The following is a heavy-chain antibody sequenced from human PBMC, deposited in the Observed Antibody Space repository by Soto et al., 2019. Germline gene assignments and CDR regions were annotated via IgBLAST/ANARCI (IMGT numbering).Heavy chain of an antibody. CDR2: IWYDGSNK. J-gene: IGHJ5*02. V-gene: IGHV3-33*01. D-gene: IGHD2-21*02. Sequence: QVQLVESGGGVVQPGRSLRLSCAASGFTFSSYGMHWVRQAPGKGLEWVAVIWYDGSNKYYADSVKGRFTISRDNSKNTLYLQINSLRREDTDVYYCARENESYCGGDCYSRAWFDPWGQGTLVTVSS. CDR1: GFTFSSYG. CDR3: ARENESYCGGDCYSRAWFDP.